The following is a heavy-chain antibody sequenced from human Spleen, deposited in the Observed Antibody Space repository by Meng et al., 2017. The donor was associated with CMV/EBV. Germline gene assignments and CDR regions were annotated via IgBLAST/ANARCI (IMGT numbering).Heavy chain of an antibody. D-gene: IGHD2-2*01. CDR1: GFTFSSYA. CDR3: ARDCSSASCYMFDFYGMDV. Sequence: KISCAASGFTFSSYAMSWVRQAPGQGLEWMGGLISMYGTVNYAPKFQGRVTVTTDDSTGTAYMEVSSLRSDDTAVYYCARDCSSASCYMFDFYGMDVWGQGTTVTVSS. CDR2: LISMYGTV. J-gene: IGHJ6*02. V-gene: IGHV1-69*05.